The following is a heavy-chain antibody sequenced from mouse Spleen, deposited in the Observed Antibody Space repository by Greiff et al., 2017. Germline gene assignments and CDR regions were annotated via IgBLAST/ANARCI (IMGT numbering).Heavy chain of an antibody. D-gene: IGHD1-1*01. J-gene: IGHJ1*03. CDR3: AREKITTVVPWYCYV. V-gene: IGHV1-26*01. Sequence: EVQLQQSGPELVKPGASVKISCKASGYTFTDYYMNWVKQSHGKSLEWIGDINPNNGGTSYNQKFKGKATLTVDKSSSTAYMELRSLTSEDSAVYYCAREKITTVVPWYCYVWGTGTTVTVSS. CDR1: GYTFTDYY. CDR2: INPNNGGT.